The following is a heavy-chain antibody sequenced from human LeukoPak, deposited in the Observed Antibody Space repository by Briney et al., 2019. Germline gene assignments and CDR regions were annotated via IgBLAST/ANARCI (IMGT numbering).Heavy chain of an antibody. V-gene: IGHV4-30-2*01. CDR1: GGSISSGGYS. CDR2: IYHSGST. J-gene: IGHJ5*02. D-gene: IGHD3-3*01. Sequence: SQTLSLTCAVSGGSISSGGYSWSWIRQPPGKGLEWIGYIYHSGSTYYNPSLKSRVTISVDRSKNQFSLKLSSVTAADTAVYYCARLKSGSDNWFDPWGQETLVTVSS. CDR3: ARLKSGSDNWFDP.